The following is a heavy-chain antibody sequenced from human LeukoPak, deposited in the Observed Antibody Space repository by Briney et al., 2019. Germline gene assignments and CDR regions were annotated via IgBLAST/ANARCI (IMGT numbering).Heavy chain of an antibody. CDR1: GFTFGDYA. CDR2: IRSKSYGGTT. CDR3: SRGPYCSSGSCYPDPDAFDI. D-gene: IGHD2-15*01. J-gene: IGHJ3*02. Sequence: GGSLRLSCTASGFTFGDYAMAWVRQAPGKGLEGVGFIRSKSYGGTTEYAASVKGRFTISRDDSKSIAYLQMNSLKTEDTAVYYCSRGPYCSSGSCYPDPDAFDIWGQGTVVTFSS. V-gene: IGHV3-49*04.